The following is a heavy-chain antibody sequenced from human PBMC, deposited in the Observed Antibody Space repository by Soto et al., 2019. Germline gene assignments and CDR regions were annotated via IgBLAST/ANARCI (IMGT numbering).Heavy chain of an antibody. J-gene: IGHJ6*03. CDR3: ATIGSGGYYYYMDV. V-gene: IGHV3-64*01. Sequence: EVQLVESGGDLVQPGGSLRLSCAASGFTFSSYAMHWVRQAPGKGLEYVSAISSNGGSTYYANSVKGRFTISRDNSRNTLYLQMGSLRAEDMAVYYCATIGSGGYYYYMDVWGKGTTVTVSS. CDR1: GFTFSSYA. D-gene: IGHD2-15*01. CDR2: ISSNGGST.